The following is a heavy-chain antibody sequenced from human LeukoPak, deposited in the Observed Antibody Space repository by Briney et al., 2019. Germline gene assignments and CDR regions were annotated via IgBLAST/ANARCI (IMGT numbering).Heavy chain of an antibody. V-gene: IGHV4-39*01. CDR1: GGSISSSSYY. J-gene: IGHJ1*01. D-gene: IGHD3-16*02. Sequence: SETLSLTCTVSGGSISSSSYYWGWIRQPPGKGLEWIGSIYYSGSTYYNPSLKSRVTISVDTSKNQFSLKLSSVTAADTAVYYCASSRPYDYVWGSYRQTGYFQHWGQGTLVTVSS. CDR2: IYYSGST. CDR3: ASSRPYDYVWGSYRQTGYFQH.